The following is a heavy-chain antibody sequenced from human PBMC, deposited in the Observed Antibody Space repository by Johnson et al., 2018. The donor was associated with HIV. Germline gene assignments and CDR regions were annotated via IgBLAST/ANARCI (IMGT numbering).Heavy chain of an antibody. J-gene: IGHJ3*02. CDR3: AKWSIVGATFSDAFDI. D-gene: IGHD1-26*01. V-gene: IGHV3-20*04. Sequence: VQLVESGGGVERPGGSLRLSCVGSGFSFDDYGMSWVRQVPGKGLEWVSGVNWNGGSTGYGDSVKGRFTISRDNSKNTLYLQMNSLRAEDTAVYYCAKWSIVGATFSDAFDIWGQGTMVTVSS. CDR1: GFSFDDYG. CDR2: VNWNGGST.